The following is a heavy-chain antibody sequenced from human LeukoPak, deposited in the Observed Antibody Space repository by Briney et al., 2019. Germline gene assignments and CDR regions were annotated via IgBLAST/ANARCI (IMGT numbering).Heavy chain of an antibody. CDR2: ISSIGATI. V-gene: IGHV3-48*03. Sequence: GGSLRLSRAASGFTFSSYEMNWVRQAPGKGLEWVSYISSIGATIYYADSVKGRFTISRDNAKNSLFLQMNSLRAEDTAVYYCARGPYKYVKSAKPDYWGQGTLVTVSS. J-gene: IGHJ4*02. CDR1: GFTFSSYE. D-gene: IGHD1-1*01. CDR3: ARGPYKYVKSAKPDY.